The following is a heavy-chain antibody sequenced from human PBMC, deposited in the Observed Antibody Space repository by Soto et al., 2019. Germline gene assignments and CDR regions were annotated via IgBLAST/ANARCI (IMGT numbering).Heavy chain of an antibody. CDR3: AKDMNPYGSGSIIDY. Sequence: EVQLVESGGGLVQPGRSLRLSCAASGFTFDDYAMHWVRQAPGKGLEWVSGISWNSGSIGYADSVKGRFTISRDNAKNSLYLQMNSLRAEDTALYYCAKDMNPYGSGSIIDYWGQGTLVTVSS. J-gene: IGHJ4*02. D-gene: IGHD3-10*01. CDR2: ISWNSGSI. V-gene: IGHV3-9*01. CDR1: GFTFDDYA.